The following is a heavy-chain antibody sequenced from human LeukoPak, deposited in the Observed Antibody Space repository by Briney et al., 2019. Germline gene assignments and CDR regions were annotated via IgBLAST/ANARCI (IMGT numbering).Heavy chain of an antibody. CDR2: ISGDSIHI. CDR1: GFTFSSYS. CDR3: ARAGGWIQHGFDI. D-gene: IGHD5-18*01. V-gene: IGHV3-21*01. Sequence: PGGSLRLSCAAAGFTFSSYSMNWVRQAPGRGLEWVSSISGDSIHIYYADSVRGRFTISRDNAKSSLFLQMNSLRAEDTAVYYCARAGGWIQHGFDIWGQGTMVTVSS. J-gene: IGHJ3*02.